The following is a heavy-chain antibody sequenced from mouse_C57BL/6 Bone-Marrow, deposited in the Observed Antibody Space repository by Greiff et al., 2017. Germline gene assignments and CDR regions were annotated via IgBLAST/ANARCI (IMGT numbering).Heavy chain of an antibody. CDR1: GFNIKDDY. Sequence: EVNVVESGAELVRPGASVKLSCTASGFNIKDDYMHWVKQRPEQGLEWIGWIDPENGDTEYASKFQGKATITADTSSNTAYLQLSSLTSEDTAVYYCTTTAMDYWGQGTSVTVSS. CDR2: IDPENGDT. J-gene: IGHJ4*01. CDR3: TTTAMDY. V-gene: IGHV14-4*01.